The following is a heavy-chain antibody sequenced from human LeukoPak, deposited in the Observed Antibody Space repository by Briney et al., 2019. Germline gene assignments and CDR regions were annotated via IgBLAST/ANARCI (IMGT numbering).Heavy chain of an antibody. V-gene: IGHV3-23*01. CDR2: ISGSGGST. Sequence: GGSLRLSCAASGFTFSSYGMSWVRQAPGKGLEWVSAISGSGGSTYYADSVKGRFTISRDSSKNTLYLQMNSLRAEDTAVYYCARATTSSMVRGVMGFDYWGQGTLVTVSS. CDR1: GFTFSSYG. D-gene: IGHD3-10*01. CDR3: ARATTSSMVRGVMGFDY. J-gene: IGHJ4*02.